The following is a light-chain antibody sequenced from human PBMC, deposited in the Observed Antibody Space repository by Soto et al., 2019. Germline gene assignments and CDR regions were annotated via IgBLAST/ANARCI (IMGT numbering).Light chain of an antibody. Sequence: EIVMTQSPATVSVSQGERASLSCRASQTVNSKMAWYQQKPGQGPRLLIYGASTRATGIPARFSGSGSGTDYTLTISSLQLEDLAVYWCQQYSNWPLTFGQGTTVEI. CDR1: QTVNSK. CDR3: QQYSNWPLT. CDR2: GAS. J-gene: IGKJ1*01. V-gene: IGKV3-15*01.